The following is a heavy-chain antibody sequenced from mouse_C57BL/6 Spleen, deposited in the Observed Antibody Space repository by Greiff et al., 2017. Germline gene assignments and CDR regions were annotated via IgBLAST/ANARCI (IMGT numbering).Heavy chain of an antibody. Sequence: QVQLQQPGAELVKPGASVKMSCKASGYTFTSYWITWVKQRPGQGLEWIGDIYPGSGSTNYNEKFKSKATLTVDTSSSTAYMQLSSLTSEDSAVYCCARDLTGTGAMDYWGQGTSVTVSS. J-gene: IGHJ4*01. CDR2: IYPGSGST. V-gene: IGHV1-55*01. CDR3: ARDLTGTGAMDY. CDR1: GYTFTSYW. D-gene: IGHD4-1*01.